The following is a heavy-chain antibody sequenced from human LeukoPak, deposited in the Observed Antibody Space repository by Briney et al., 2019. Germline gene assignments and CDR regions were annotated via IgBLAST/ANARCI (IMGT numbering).Heavy chain of an antibody. CDR1: GGSFSGYY. CDR3: ARLGYCRSTSCYA. J-gene: IGHJ4*02. CDR2: INHSGST. D-gene: IGHD2-2*01. Sequence: SETLSLTCAVYGGSFSGYYWSWIRQPPGKGLEWIGEINHSGSTNYNPSLKSRVTISVDTSKNQFSLKLSSVTAADTAVYYRARLGYCRSTSCYAWGQGTLVTVSS. V-gene: IGHV4-34*01.